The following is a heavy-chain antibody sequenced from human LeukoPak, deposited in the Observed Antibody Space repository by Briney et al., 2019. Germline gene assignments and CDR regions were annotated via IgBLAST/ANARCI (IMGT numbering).Heavy chain of an antibody. Sequence: SETLSLTCAVYGGSFSGYYWSWIRQPPGKGLEWIGEINHSGSTNYNPSLKSRVTISVDTSKNQFSLKLSSVTAADTAVYYCAGATAAIGYPSFDYWGQGTLVTVSS. J-gene: IGHJ4*02. CDR3: AGATAAIGYPSFDY. CDR2: INHSGST. V-gene: IGHV4-34*01. CDR1: GGSFSGYY. D-gene: IGHD2-2*02.